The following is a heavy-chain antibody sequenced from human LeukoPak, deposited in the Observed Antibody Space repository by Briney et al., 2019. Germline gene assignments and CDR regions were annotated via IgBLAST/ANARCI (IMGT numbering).Heavy chain of an antibody. CDR3: ATIKGFADSSGYYYYYYYGMDV. V-gene: IGHV1-69*13. CDR1: GGTFSSYA. J-gene: IGHJ6*02. CDR2: IIPIFGTA. D-gene: IGHD3-22*01. Sequence: SVKVSCKASGGTFSSYAISWVRQAPGQGLEWMGGIIPIFGTANYAQKFQGRVTITADESTSTAYMELSSLRSEDTAVYYCATIKGFADSSGYYYYYYYGMDVWGQGTTVTVSS.